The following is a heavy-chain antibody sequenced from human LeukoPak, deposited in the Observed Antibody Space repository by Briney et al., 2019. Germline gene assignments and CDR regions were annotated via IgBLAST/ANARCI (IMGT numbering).Heavy chain of an antibody. J-gene: IGHJ3*02. CDR1: GGSISSYY. CDR2: IYYSGST. CDR3: ARHLSSRFMAFDI. Sequence: SETLSLTCTVSGGSISSYYWSWILQPAGKGLEWIGYIYYSGSTNYNPSLKSRVTISVDTSKNQFSLKLSSVTAADTAVYYCARHLSSRFMAFDIWGQGTVVTVS. D-gene: IGHD2/OR15-2a*01. V-gene: IGHV4-59*08.